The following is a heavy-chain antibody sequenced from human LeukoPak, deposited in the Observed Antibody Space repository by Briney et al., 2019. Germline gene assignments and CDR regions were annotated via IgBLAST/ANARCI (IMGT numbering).Heavy chain of an antibody. CDR3: ARTYSSSFVSY. CDR2: IYHNGST. D-gene: IGHD6-13*01. V-gene: IGHV4-4*02. Sequence: SETLSLTCAVSGGSISNNWWTWVRQPPGKGLEWIGEIYHNGSTNYNPSLKTRVTISVDTSKNQFSLKLSSVTAADTAVYYCARTYSSSFVSYWGQGTLVTVSS. J-gene: IGHJ4*02. CDR1: GGSISNNW.